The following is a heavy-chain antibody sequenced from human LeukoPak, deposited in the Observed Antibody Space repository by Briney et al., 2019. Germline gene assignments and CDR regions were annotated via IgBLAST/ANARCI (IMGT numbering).Heavy chain of an antibody. J-gene: IGHJ4*02. Sequence: GASVNVSCKTSVYTFTGYYMHWVRQAPGQGLEWMGWINPNSGGTKYAQKFQGRVTMTRHTSISTGYMELSGLRSDDTAVYYCARGGYYDSSGSNADWGQGTLVTVSS. V-gene: IGHV1-2*02. CDR1: VYTFTGYY. CDR3: ARGGYYDSSGSNAD. D-gene: IGHD3-22*01. CDR2: INPNSGGT.